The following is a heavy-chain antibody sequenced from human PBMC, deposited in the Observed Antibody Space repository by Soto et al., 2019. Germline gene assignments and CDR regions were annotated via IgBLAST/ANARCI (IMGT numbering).Heavy chain of an antibody. V-gene: IGHV3-33*01. CDR1: GFTFSSYG. CDR3: ARDGIIAAADDYGMDV. CDR2: IWYDGSNK. D-gene: IGHD6-13*01. Sequence: QVQLVESGGGVVQPGRSLRLSCAASGFTFSSYGMHWVRQAPGKGLEWVAVIWYDGSNKYYADSVKGRFTISRDNSKNTLYLQMTSLRDEDTAVYYCARDGIIAAADDYGMDVWCQGTKVTVSS. J-gene: IGHJ6*02.